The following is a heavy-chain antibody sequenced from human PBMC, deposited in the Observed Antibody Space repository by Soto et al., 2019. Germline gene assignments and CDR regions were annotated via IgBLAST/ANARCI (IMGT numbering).Heavy chain of an antibody. V-gene: IGHV3-30*18. CDR2: ISYDGSNK. Sequence: VQLVESGGGLVQPGGSLRLSCAASGFTFSDHYMDWVRQAPGKGLEWVAVISYDGSNKYYADSVKGRFTISRDNSKNTLYLQMNSLRAEDTAVYYCAKGGVGSTSNAFDIWGQGTMVTVSS. CDR3: AKGGVGSTSNAFDI. CDR1: GFTFSDHY. D-gene: IGHD1-26*01. J-gene: IGHJ3*02.